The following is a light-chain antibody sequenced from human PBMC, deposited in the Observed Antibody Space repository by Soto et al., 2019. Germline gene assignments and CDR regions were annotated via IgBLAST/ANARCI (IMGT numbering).Light chain of an antibody. CDR1: QGIGID. CDR3: LQNSSYSIT. J-gene: IGKJ2*01. CDR2: AAS. V-gene: IGKV1-17*01. Sequence: DIQMTQSPSSLSASVGDRVTITCRASQGIGIDLGWDQQKPGKAPKRLIYAASSLQSGVPSRFSDRVTRTEFTLTISRLQNEDYATYYCLQNSSYSITFVQGTKLEIK.